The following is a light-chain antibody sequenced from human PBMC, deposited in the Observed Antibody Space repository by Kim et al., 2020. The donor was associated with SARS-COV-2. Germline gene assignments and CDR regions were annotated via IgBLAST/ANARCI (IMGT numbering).Light chain of an antibody. CDR3: QQYYSSPGFT. J-gene: IGKJ3*01. Sequence: DIVMTQSPDSLAVSLGERATINCKSSQSVFYSSNNKNYLAWYQQKPGQPPKLLIYWASTRESGVPDRFSGSGSGTDFTLTISSLQAEDVAVYYCQQYYSSPGFTFCPGTKVDIK. CDR1: QSVFYSSNNKNY. CDR2: WAS. V-gene: IGKV4-1*01.